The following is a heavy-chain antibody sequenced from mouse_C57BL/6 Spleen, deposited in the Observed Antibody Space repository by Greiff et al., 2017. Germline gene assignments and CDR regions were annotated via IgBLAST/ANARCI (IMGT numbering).Heavy chain of an antibody. J-gene: IGHJ4*01. Sequence: QVQLQQPGAELVRPGSSVKLSCKASGYTFTSYWMHWVKQRPIQGLEWIGNIDPSDSETHYNQKFKDKATLTVDNSSSTAYMHLSSLTSEDSAVYYGARLRGDAMDYWGQGTSVTVSS. CDR2: IDPSDSET. V-gene: IGHV1-52*01. CDR3: ARLRGDAMDY. CDR1: GYTFTSYW.